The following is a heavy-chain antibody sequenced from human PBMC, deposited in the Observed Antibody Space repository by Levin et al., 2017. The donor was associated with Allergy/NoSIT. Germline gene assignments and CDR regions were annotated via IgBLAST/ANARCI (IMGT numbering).Heavy chain of an antibody. CDR1: GFSLSNARMG. CDR3: ARIKDSSGPRGGDDAFDI. V-gene: IGHV2-26*01. CDR2: IFSNDEK. Sequence: ESGPTLVKPTETLTLTCTVSGFSLSNARMGVSWIRQPPGKALEWLAHIFSNDEKSYSTSLKSRLTISKDTSKSQVVLTMTNMDPVDTATYYCARIKDSSGPRGGDDAFDIWGQGTMVTVSS. D-gene: IGHD3-22*01. J-gene: IGHJ3*02.